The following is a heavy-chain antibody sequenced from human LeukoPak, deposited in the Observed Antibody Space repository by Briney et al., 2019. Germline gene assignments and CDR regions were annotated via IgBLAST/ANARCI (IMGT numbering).Heavy chain of an antibody. CDR2: ISGSGGST. J-gene: IGHJ4*02. D-gene: IGHD6-13*01. V-gene: IGHV3-23*01. Sequence: PGGSLRLSCAASGFTFSSYAMSWVRQAPGKGLEWVSAISGSGGSTYYADSVKGRFTTSRDNSKNTLYLQMNSLRAEDTAVYYCAKDQGTYSSSWYYFDYWGQGTLVTVSS. CDR1: GFTFSSYA. CDR3: AKDQGTYSSSWYYFDY.